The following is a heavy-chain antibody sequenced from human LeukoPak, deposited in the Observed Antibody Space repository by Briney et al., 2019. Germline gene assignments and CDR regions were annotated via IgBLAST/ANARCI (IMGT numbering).Heavy chain of an antibody. D-gene: IGHD7-27*01. J-gene: IGHJ6*02. CDR1: GGSISSGSYY. CDR3: ARGRTGDQYYGMDV. CDR2: IYYSGST. Sequence: SETLSLTCTVSGGSISSGSYYWSWIRQPAGKGLEWIGYIYYSGSTNYNPSLKSRVTISVDTSKNQFSLKLSSVTAADTAVYYCARGRTGDQYYGMDVWGQGTTVTVSS. V-gene: IGHV4-61*10.